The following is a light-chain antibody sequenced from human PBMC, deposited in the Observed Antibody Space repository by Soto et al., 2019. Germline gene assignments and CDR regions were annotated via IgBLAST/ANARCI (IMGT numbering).Light chain of an antibody. CDR1: QSVSSNY. CDR3: QQYDTSPRT. Sequence: EIVLTQSPGTLSLSPGERATLSCRASQSVSSNYLAWYQQKRGQAPRLLIYGASSRATGIPTRVSGSGSGTDFNLTISRLEPEDVAVYYCQQYDTSPRTFGQGTKVEI. CDR2: GAS. J-gene: IGKJ1*01. V-gene: IGKV3-20*01.